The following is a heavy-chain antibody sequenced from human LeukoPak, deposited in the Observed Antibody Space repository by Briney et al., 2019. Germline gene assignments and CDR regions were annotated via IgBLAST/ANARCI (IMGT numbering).Heavy chain of an antibody. D-gene: IGHD5-18*01. J-gene: IGHJ4*02. CDR1: GFTFSSYA. CDR2: IIGRGGST. Sequence: GGSLRLSCAASGFTFSSYAMSWVRQAPGKGLEGVCAIIGRGGSTYYADSVKGRFTISRDNSKNTLYLPMNSLRAEATAVYYCAKAVGGYSYGSANDYWGQGTLVTVSS. V-gene: IGHV3-23*01. CDR3: AKAVGGYSYGSANDY.